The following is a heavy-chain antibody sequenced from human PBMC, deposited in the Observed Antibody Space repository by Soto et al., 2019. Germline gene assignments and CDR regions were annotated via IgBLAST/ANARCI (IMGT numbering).Heavy chain of an antibody. Sequence: GGSLRLSCAASGFTFSSYWMHWFRQAPGKGLVWVSRINSDGSSTSYADSVKGRFTISRDNAKNTLYLQMNSLRAEDTAVYYSARSRSGYNPGFDYWGQGTLVTVSS. D-gene: IGHD5-12*01. CDR2: INSDGSST. CDR3: ARSRSGYNPGFDY. J-gene: IGHJ4*02. V-gene: IGHV3-74*01. CDR1: GFTFSSYW.